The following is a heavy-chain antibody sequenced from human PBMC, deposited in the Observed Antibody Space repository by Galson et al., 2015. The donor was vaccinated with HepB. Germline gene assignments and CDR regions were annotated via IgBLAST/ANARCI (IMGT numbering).Heavy chain of an antibody. V-gene: IGHV3-7*03. CDR3: ARGTYYYDSSGYYYGHYYYYYYGMDV. CDR2: IKQDGSEK. Sequence: SLRLSCAASGFTFSSYWMSWVRQAPGKGLEWVANIKQDGSEKYYVDSVKGRFTISRDNAKNSLYLQMNSLRAEDTAVYYCARGTYYYDSSGYYYGHYYYYYYGMDVWGQGTTVTVSS. CDR1: GFTFSSYW. J-gene: IGHJ6*02. D-gene: IGHD3-22*01.